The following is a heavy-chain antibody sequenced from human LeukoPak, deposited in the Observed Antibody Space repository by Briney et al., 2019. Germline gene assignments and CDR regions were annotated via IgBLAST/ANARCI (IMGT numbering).Heavy chain of an antibody. CDR3: AKDWYSSSWAGDY. CDR2: ISYDGSNK. V-gene: IGHV3-30*18. Sequence: PGGSLRLSCAASGFTFSSYGMHWVRQAPGKGLEWVAVISYDGSNKYYADSVKGRLTISRDNSKNTLYLQMNSLRAEDTAVYYCAKDWYSSSWAGDYWGQGTLVTVSS. CDR1: GFTFSSYG. J-gene: IGHJ4*02. D-gene: IGHD6-13*01.